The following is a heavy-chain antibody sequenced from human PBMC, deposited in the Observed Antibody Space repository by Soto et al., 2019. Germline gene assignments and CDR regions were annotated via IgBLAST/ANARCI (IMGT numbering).Heavy chain of an antibody. CDR3: ARGVGVRGVIITHYYYYGMDV. CDR1: GFTFSSYS. D-gene: IGHD3-10*01. J-gene: IGHJ6*02. V-gene: IGHV3-48*02. CDR2: ISSSSSTI. Sequence: GGSLRLSCAASGFTFSSYSMNWVRQAPGKGLEWVSYISSSSSTIYYADSVKGRFTISRDNAKNSLYLQMNSLRDEDTAVYYCARGVGVRGVIITHYYYYGMDVWGQGTTVTVSS.